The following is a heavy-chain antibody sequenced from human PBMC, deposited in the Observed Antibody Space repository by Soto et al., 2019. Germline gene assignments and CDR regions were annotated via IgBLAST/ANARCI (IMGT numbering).Heavy chain of an antibody. Sequence: PGGSLRLSCAASGFTFSSYSMNWVRQAPGKGLEWVSCISSSSSTIYYADSVKGRFTISRDDAKNSVSLQMDSLSAEDTAVYYCATYSGYVLPMDVWGKGTMVTVSS. CDR1: GFTFSSYS. CDR2: ISSSSSTI. D-gene: IGHD5-12*01. V-gene: IGHV3-48*04. J-gene: IGHJ6*03. CDR3: ATYSGYVLPMDV.